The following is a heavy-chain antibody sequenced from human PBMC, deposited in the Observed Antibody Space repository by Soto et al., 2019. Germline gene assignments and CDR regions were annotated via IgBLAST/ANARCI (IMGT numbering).Heavy chain of an antibody. Sequence: QVQLQESGPGLMRPSQTLSLSCTVSGGSISSGDNFWSWIRQRPGKGPEWIGYIYYTGTTYYNPSFESRSTISVDTSKNQFSLSLTSVTAADTAVYYCARGGDCSSTNYYNWLDPWGQRVLVTVSS. J-gene: IGHJ5*02. D-gene: IGHD2-2*01. CDR2: IYYTGTT. V-gene: IGHV4-31*03. CDR1: GGSISSGDNF. CDR3: ARGGDCSSTNYYNWLDP.